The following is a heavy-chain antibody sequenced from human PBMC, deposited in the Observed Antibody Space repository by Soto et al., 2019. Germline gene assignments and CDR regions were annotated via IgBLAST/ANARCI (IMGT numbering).Heavy chain of an antibody. CDR2: IYYSGST. CDR3: ARDRKVGANRVGWLDP. D-gene: IGHD1-26*01. J-gene: IGHJ5*02. CDR1: GGSISSGGYY. Sequence: SETLSLTCTVSGGSISSGGYYWSWIRQHPGKGLEWIGYIYYSGSTYYNPSLKSRVTISVDTSKKQFSLKLSSVTAADTAVYYCARDRKVGANRVGWLDPWGQGTMVTVSS. V-gene: IGHV4-31*03.